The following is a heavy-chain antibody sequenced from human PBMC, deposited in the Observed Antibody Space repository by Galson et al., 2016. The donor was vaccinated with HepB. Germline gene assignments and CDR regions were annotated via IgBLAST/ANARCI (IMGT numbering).Heavy chain of an antibody. J-gene: IGHJ4*02. Sequence: SLRLSCAASGFTFSDYAMNWVRQAPGKGLEWVSSLSGSGGSRYFADSVKGRFTASRDNSRNTLYLQMNSLRAEDTAIYYCAKEDYFDSSGYWRHWGQGTRVTVSS. CDR2: LSGSGGSR. V-gene: IGHV3-23*01. CDR1: GFTFSDYA. CDR3: AKEDYFDSSGYWRH. D-gene: IGHD3-22*01.